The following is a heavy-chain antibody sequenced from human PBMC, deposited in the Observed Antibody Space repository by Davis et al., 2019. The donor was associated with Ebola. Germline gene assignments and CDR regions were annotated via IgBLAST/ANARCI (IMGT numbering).Heavy chain of an antibody. CDR1: GGSIISSSSY. Sequence: MPSETLSLTCTVSGGSIISSSSYWGWIRQPPRKGLEWIGSIYYSGSTYYNPSLKSRVTISVDTAKNQFSLKLSSVAAADTAVYYCARRDIVASHDAFDIWGQGTVVTVSS. CDR2: IYYSGST. V-gene: IGHV4-39*01. J-gene: IGHJ3*02. CDR3: ARRDIVASHDAFDI. D-gene: IGHD5-12*01.